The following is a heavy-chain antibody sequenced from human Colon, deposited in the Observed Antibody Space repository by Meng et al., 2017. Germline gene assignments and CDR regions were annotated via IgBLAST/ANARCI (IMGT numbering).Heavy chain of an antibody. CDR1: GLSIGTTGDY. D-gene: IGHD2-8*02. CDR3: ARADCTAGICYQFDN. Sequence: QVRLQESGPGLAKPSQTLSLTCNVSGLSIGTTGDYWTWIRQRPGKGLEWIGKIFYTGTAHYNPSLKTRAAMSVDRSKNQFSLKLSSVTAADTAVYYCARADCTAGICYQFDNWGQGTLVTVSS. CDR2: IFYTGTA. V-gene: IGHV4-31*03. J-gene: IGHJ4*02.